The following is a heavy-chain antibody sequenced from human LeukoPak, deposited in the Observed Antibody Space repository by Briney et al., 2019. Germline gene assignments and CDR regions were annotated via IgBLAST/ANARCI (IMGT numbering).Heavy chain of an antibody. D-gene: IGHD3-22*01. CDR3: ARGMSATSGYLELEY. CDR1: GFTFSSYA. J-gene: IGHJ4*02. Sequence: GGSXRLSCAASGFTFSSYAMSWVRQXPGKGLEWVSAISGSGGNTYSADSVKGRFTISRDNSKKTLFLHMNSLRAEDTAVYYCARGMSATSGYLELEYWGQGTLVTVST. CDR2: ISGSGGNT. V-gene: IGHV3-23*01.